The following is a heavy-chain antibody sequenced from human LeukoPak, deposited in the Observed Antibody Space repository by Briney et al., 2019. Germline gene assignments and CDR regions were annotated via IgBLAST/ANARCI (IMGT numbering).Heavy chain of an antibody. J-gene: IGHJ4*02. D-gene: IGHD1-26*01. V-gene: IGHV3-23*01. CDR1: GFTFSNAW. Sequence: GGSLRLSCAASGFTFSNAWVSWVRQAPGKGLEWVSAISGTDGSTYYADSVKGRFTISRDNSKNTLYLQMNSLRAQDTAVYYCAKDRGGSYTGGFDSWGQGTLVTVSS. CDR2: ISGTDGST. CDR3: AKDRGGSYTGGFDS.